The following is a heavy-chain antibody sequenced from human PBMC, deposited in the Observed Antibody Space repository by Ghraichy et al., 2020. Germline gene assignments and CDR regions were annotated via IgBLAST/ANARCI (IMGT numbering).Heavy chain of an antibody. J-gene: IGHJ5*02. V-gene: IGHV4-34*01. CDR1: GGSFSGYY. D-gene: IGHD2-2*01. CDR2: INHSGST. Sequence: SETLSLTCAVYGGSFSGYYWSWTRQPPGKGLEWIGEINHSGSTNYNPSLKSRVTISVDTSKNQFSLKLSSVTAADTAVYYCARVQGSAMRGVRRYNWFDPWGQGTLVTISS. CDR3: ARVQGSAMRGVRRYNWFDP.